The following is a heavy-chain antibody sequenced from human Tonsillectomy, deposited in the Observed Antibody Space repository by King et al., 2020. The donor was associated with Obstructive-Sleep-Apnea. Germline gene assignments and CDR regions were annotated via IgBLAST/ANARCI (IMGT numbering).Heavy chain of an antibody. CDR1: GGSISSYY. CDR3: ARDTKGLWYYGSGTYVMDV. J-gene: IGHJ6*02. CDR2: MYISGGT. Sequence: QLQESGPGLVKPSETVSLTCTVSGGSISSYYWSWIRQPAGKGLEWIGRMYISGGTSYNPSLKSRVTMSVDTSKNQFSLKLSSVTAADTAVYYCARDTKGLWYYGSGTYVMDVWGQGTTVTVSS. D-gene: IGHD3-10*01. V-gene: IGHV4-4*07.